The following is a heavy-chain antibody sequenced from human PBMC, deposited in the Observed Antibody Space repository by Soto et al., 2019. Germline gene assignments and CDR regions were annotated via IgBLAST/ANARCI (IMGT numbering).Heavy chain of an antibody. Sequence: ASVKASCEASGYTFTSYGISWVRQAPGQGLEWMGWISAYNGNTNYAQKLQGRVTMTTDTSTSTAYMELRSLRSDDTAVYYCARYCSSTSCYADDYWGQGTLVTVSS. CDR1: GYTFTSYG. CDR2: ISAYNGNT. D-gene: IGHD2-2*01. V-gene: IGHV1-18*01. CDR3: ARYCSSTSCYADDY. J-gene: IGHJ4*02.